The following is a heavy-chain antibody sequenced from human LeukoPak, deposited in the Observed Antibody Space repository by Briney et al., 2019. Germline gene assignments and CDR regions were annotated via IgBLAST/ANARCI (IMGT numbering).Heavy chain of an antibody. CDR2: IYTGGNT. V-gene: IGHV3-53*01. Sequence: PGGSLRLSCAASGFTVSSTYMSWVRQAPGKGLEWVSLIYTGGNTYYADSVKGRFTISRDNSKNTQYLQMNSLRAEDTAIYYCLGYCSGGRCYSGGHWGQGTLVTVSS. J-gene: IGHJ4*02. CDR3: LGYCSGGRCYSGGH. D-gene: IGHD2-15*01. CDR1: GFTVSSTY.